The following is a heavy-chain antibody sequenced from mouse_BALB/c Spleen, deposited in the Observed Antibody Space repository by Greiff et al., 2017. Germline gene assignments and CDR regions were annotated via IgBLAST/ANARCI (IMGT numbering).Heavy chain of an antibody. CDR1: GFNIKDTY. CDR3: ADSEDYYGSSWFAY. Sequence: VQLKESGAELVKPGASVKLSCTASGFNIKDTYMHWVKQRPEQGLEWIGRIDPANGNTKYDPKFQGKATITADTSSNTAYLQLSSLTSEDTAVYYCADSEDYYGSSWFAYWGQGTLVTVSA. CDR2: IDPANGNT. D-gene: IGHD1-1*01. J-gene: IGHJ3*01. V-gene: IGHV14-3*02.